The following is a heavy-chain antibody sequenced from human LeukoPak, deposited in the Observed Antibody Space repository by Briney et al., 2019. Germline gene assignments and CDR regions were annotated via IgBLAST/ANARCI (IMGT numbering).Heavy chain of an antibody. D-gene: IGHD6-19*01. CDR2: IYYSGST. V-gene: IGHV4-31*03. J-gene: IGHJ4*02. Sequence: SQTLSLTCTVSGGSISSGGYYWSWIRQHPGKGLEWIGYIYYSGSTYYNPSLKSRVTISVDTSKNQFSLKLSSVTAAVTAVYYCARGLSRQWLVPRPYFDYWGQGTLVTVSS. CDR3: ARGLSRQWLVPRPYFDY. CDR1: GGSISSGGYY.